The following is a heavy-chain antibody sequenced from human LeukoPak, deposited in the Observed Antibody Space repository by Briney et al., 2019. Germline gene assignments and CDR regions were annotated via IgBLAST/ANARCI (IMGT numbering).Heavy chain of an antibody. D-gene: IGHD3-10*01. CDR1: GFTFSSYW. CDR2: INSDGSST. Sequence: GGSLRLSCAASGFTFSSYWMHWVRQAPGKGLVWVSRINSDGSSTSYADSVKGRFTISRDNAKNTLYLQMNSLRAEDTAVYYCARDRTLWFGELLLPRGIIDYWGQGTLVTVSS. J-gene: IGHJ4*02. CDR3: ARDRTLWFGELLLPRGIIDY. V-gene: IGHV3-74*01.